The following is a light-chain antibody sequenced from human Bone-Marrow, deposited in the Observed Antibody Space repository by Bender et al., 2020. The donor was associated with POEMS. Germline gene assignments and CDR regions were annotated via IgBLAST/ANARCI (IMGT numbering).Light chain of an antibody. J-gene: IGLJ1*01. CDR1: SSNIGAPYD. Sequence: QSVLTQPPSVSGTPGQRVTISCTGSSSNIGAPYDVHWYQQLPGTAPKLLIYGNNNRPSGVPDRFSGSKSGTSASLAITGLQAEDEADYYCQSYDSSLSGWVFGTGTKVTVL. CDR2: GNN. CDR3: QSYDSSLSGWV. V-gene: IGLV1-40*01.